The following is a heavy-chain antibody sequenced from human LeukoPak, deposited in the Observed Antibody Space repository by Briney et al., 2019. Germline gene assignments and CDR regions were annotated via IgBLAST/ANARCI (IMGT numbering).Heavy chain of an antibody. CDR3: ARRRGIAAAGIGSY. CDR2: INHSGST. J-gene: IGHJ4*02. V-gene: IGHV4-34*01. CDR1: GGSFSGYY. Sequence: MPSETLSLTCAVYGGSFSGYYWSWIRQPPGKGLEWIGEINHSGSTNYNPSLKSRVTISVDTSKDQFSLKLSFVTAADTAVYYCARRRGIAAAGIGSYWGQGTLVTVSS. D-gene: IGHD6-13*01.